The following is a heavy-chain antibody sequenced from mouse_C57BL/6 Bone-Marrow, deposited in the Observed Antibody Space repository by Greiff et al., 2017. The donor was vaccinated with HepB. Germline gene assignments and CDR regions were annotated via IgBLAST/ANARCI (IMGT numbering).Heavy chain of an antibody. D-gene: IGHD1-1*01. J-gene: IGHJ3*01. CDR2: IDPANGNT. CDR3: ARKPPYYDGSSPWFAY. Sequence: VQLQQSVAELVRPGASVKLSCTASGFNIKNTYMHWVKQRPEQGLEWIGRIDPANGNTKYAPKFQGKATITADTSSNTAYLPLSSLTSEDTAIYYGARKPPYYDGSSPWFAYWGQGTLVTVSA. CDR1: GFNIKNTY. V-gene: IGHV14-3*01.